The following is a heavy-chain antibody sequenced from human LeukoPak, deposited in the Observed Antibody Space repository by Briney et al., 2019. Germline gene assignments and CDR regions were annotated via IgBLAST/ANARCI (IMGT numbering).Heavy chain of an antibody. D-gene: IGHD5-18*01. CDR1: GGSISSSSYY. V-gene: IGHV4-39*01. Sequence: SETLSLTCTVSGGSISSSSYYWGWIRQPPGKGLEWIGSIYYSGSTYYNPSLKSRVTISVDTSKNQFSLKLSSVTAADTAVYYCARRGIQLWSDAFAIWGQGTMVTVSS. CDR3: ARRGIQLWSDAFAI. J-gene: IGHJ3*02. CDR2: IYYSGST.